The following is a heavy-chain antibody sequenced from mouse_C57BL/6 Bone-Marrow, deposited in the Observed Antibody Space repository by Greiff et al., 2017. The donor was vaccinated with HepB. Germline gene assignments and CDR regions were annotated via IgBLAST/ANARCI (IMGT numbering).Heavy chain of an antibody. V-gene: IGHV1-64*01. CDR1: GYTFTSYW. CDR2: IHPNSGST. Sequence: QVQLQQPGAELVKPGASVKLSCKASGYTFTSYWMHWVKQRPGQGLEWIGMIHPNSGSTNYNEKFKSKATLTVDKSSSTAYMQLSSLTSEDSAVYFCARGGTGKGLFAYWGQGTLVTVSA. D-gene: IGHD4-1*01. CDR3: ARGGTGKGLFAY. J-gene: IGHJ3*01.